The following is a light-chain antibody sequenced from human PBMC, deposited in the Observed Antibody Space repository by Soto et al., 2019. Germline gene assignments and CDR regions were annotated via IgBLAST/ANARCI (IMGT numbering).Light chain of an antibody. CDR2: AAS. CDR3: QQYYSYPRT. CDR1: QGISSY. J-gene: IGKJ1*01. V-gene: IGKV1-8*01. Sequence: AIRMTQSPSSLSASTGDRVTITCRASQGISSYLAWYQQKTGKAPKLLIYAASTLQSGFPSRFSGSGSGTDFTLTISCLQSEDFATYSCQQYYSYPRTFGQGTNVEIK.